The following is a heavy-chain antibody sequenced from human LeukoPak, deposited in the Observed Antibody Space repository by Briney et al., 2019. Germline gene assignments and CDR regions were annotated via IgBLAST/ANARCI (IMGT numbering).Heavy chain of an antibody. CDR2: IYASGST. V-gene: IGHV4-61*02. CDR3: ATTYYYDINPGDAFDF. Sequence: PSQTLSLTCTVSGGSISSGSYYWSWIRQPAGEGLEWIGRIYASGSTNYNPSLKSRVTMSVDTSNNQFSLKLTSVTAADTAVYYCATTYYYDINPGDAFDFWGQGTMVTVSS. J-gene: IGHJ3*01. D-gene: IGHD3-22*01. CDR1: GGSISSGSYY.